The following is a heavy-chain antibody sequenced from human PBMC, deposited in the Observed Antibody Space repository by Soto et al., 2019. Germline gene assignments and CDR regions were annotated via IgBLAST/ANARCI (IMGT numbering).Heavy chain of an antibody. J-gene: IGHJ6*03. CDR1: GGSISSYY. D-gene: IGHD6-13*01. CDR2: IYYSGST. Sequence: QVQLQESGPGLVKPSETLSLTCTVSGGSISSYYWSWIRQPPGKGLEWIGYIYYSGSTNYNPSLKSRVTISVDTSKNQFSLKLSSVTAADTAVYYCAGPSSVAAAGTLANYYYYMDVWGKGTTVTVSS. V-gene: IGHV4-59*08. CDR3: AGPSSVAAAGTLANYYYYMDV.